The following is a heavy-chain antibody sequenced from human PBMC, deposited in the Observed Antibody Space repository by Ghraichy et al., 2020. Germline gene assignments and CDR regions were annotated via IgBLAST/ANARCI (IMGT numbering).Heavy chain of an antibody. CDR2: INQDGSEK. CDR1: RFTFTSYL. J-gene: IGHJ5*02. Sequence: GGSLRLSCVASRFTFTSYLMSWVRQTPGKGLEWVATINQDGSEKYYVDSVKGRFTISRDNAKNSLYLQINSLRAEDTAVYYCARDGGLSWFDPWGQGTLVTVS. CDR3: ARDGGLSWFDP. V-gene: IGHV3-7*03. D-gene: IGHD3-16*01.